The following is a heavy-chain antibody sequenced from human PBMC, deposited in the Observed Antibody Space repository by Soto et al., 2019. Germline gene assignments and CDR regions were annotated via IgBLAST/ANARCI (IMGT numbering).Heavy chain of an antibody. Sequence: QVQLVQSGAEVKEPGASVRVSCKASGYTFINFDISWVRQAAGQGLEWLGWMNPGSGKTGYASKFQGRVAMTRDASTGTSHLELSSRTSDDRAVYYCARLASAGKRNWFAPWGQGTLVTVSS. D-gene: IGHD6-13*01. CDR2: MNPGSGKT. V-gene: IGHV1-8*02. CDR3: ARLASAGKRNWFAP. J-gene: IGHJ5*02. CDR1: GYTFINFD.